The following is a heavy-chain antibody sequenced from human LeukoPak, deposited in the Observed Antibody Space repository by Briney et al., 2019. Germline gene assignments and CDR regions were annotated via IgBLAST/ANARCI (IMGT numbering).Heavy chain of an antibody. D-gene: IGHD2-21*02. CDR3: ARDGGDSDAFDI. J-gene: IGHJ3*02. Sequence: PGGSLRLSCAATGFTFSSYEINWVRQAPGKGLEWVSYISSSGSTIYYADSVKGRFTISRDNAKNSLYLQMNSLRAEDTAVYYCARDGGDSDAFDIWGQGTMVTVSS. CDR2: ISSSGSTI. V-gene: IGHV3-48*03. CDR1: GFTFSSYE.